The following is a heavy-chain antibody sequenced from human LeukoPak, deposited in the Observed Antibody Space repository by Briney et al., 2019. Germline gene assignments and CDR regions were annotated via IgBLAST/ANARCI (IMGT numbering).Heavy chain of an antibody. D-gene: IGHD2-21*02. Sequence: ASVTVSCTASGYTFSRYYMHWVRQAPGQGLEWMGIISPSGGSTTYAQKFQGRVTMTRDTSTSTVYMELSSLRSDDTAVYYCARVTCPGGDCYYYYGLDVWGQGTTVTVSS. J-gene: IGHJ6*02. V-gene: IGHV1-46*01. CDR1: GYTFSRYY. CDR2: ISPSGGST. CDR3: ARVTCPGGDCYYYYGLDV.